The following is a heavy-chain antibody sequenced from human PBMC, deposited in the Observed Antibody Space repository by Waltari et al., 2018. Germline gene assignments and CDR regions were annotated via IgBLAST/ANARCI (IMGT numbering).Heavy chain of an antibody. Sequence: QVQLQESGPGLVKPSETLSLTCAVSGYSISSGYYWGWIRQPPGKGLEWIGSIYHSGSTYYNPSLKSRVTISVDTSKNQFSLKLSSVTAADTAVYYCARRPEDYGDRVWAFDIWGQGTMVTVSS. CDR1: GYSISSGYY. CDR2: IYHSGST. CDR3: ARRPEDYGDRVWAFDI. V-gene: IGHV4-38-2*01. D-gene: IGHD4-17*01. J-gene: IGHJ3*02.